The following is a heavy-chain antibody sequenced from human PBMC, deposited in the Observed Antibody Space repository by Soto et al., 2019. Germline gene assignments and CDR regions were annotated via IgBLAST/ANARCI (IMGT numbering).Heavy chain of an antibody. CDR2: IFWVGGGT. V-gene: IGHV3-9*01. CDR1: GSTIDDYA. CDR3: GKDLSPGGLGS. D-gene: IGHD3-16*01. J-gene: IGHJ5*02. Sequence: SLRLSCVVSGSTIDDYAMHWVRQVPGKGPEWVSGIFWVGGGTGYADSVKVRFTISRDRAKNSLSLQMNSLRIEDTAVYYCGKDLSPGGLGSWGQGTLVTVYS.